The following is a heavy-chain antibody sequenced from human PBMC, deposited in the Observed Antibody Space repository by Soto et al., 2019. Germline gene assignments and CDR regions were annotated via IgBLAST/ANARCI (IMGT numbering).Heavy chain of an antibody. CDR2: INHSGST. J-gene: IGHJ6*03. CDR1: GGSFSGYY. Sequence: LSLTCAVYGGSFSGYYWSWIRQPPGKGLEWIGEINHSGSTNYNPSLKSRVTISVDTSKNQFSLKLSSVTAADTAVYYCASGNRAGYYRYYYYYMDVWGKGTTVTVSS. V-gene: IGHV4-34*01. CDR3: ASGNRAGYYRYYYYYMDV. D-gene: IGHD3-22*01.